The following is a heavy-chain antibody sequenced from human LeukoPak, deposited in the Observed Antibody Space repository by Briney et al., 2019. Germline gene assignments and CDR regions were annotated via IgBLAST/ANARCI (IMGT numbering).Heavy chain of an antibody. CDR1: GFTFSTYS. J-gene: IGHJ3*02. CDR3: AREAYYYDSGRSHDAFDI. Sequence: GGSLRLSCAASGFTFSTYSMNWVRQAPGKGLEWVSYISSTSSAVYYADSVKGRFTISRDNAKNTLYLQMTSLRVEDTAVYFCAREAYYYDSGRSHDAFDIWGQGTMVTVSS. V-gene: IGHV3-48*04. CDR2: ISSTSSAV. D-gene: IGHD3-22*01.